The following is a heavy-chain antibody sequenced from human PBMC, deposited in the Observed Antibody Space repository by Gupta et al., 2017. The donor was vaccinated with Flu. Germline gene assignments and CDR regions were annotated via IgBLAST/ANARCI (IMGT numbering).Heavy chain of an antibody. Sequence: QLQGSDPGLVRPPETLSLTCAVSGTSMSRGSSWCWSRQLPGKGLGWIGTIHHSGNTYDTPSLRGRISLSTSTSTSRFSLRLTSVTAADTAVYYWGKYRVYGSSSDFDFWGQGILVTVSS. J-gene: IGHJ4*02. CDR3: GKYRVYGSSSDFDF. D-gene: IGHD6-6*01. CDR1: GTSMSRGSS. V-gene: IGHV4-38-2*01. CDR2: IHHSGNT.